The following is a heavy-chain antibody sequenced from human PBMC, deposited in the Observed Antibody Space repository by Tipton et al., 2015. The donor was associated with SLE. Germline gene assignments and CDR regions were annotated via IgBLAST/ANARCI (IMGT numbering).Heavy chain of an antibody. CDR3: ARDGGLVDYDFWSGYSPGAFDI. D-gene: IGHD3-3*01. J-gene: IGHJ3*02. CDR2: IYYSGST. Sequence: TLSLTCTVSGGSISSYYWSWIRQPPGKGLEWIGYIYYSGSTNYHPSLKSRVTISVDTSKNQFSLKLSSVTAADTAVYYCARDGGLVDYDFWSGYSPGAFDIWGQGTMVTVSS. V-gene: IGHV4-59*12. CDR1: GGSISSYY.